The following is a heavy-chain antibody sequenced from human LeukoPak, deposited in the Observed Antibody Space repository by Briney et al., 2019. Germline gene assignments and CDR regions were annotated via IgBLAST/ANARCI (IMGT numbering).Heavy chain of an antibody. CDR3: ARDHTGYCSSTSCYAPFDY. Sequence: GASVKVSCKPSGYTFTNYNLAWVRQAPGEGLEWMGWISPYNGDTNYAQKLQGRVTMTTDTSTSTAYMELRSLRSDDTAVYYCARDHTGYCSSTSCYAPFDYWGQGTLVTVSS. J-gene: IGHJ4*02. CDR1: GYTFTNYN. CDR2: ISPYNGDT. V-gene: IGHV1-18*01. D-gene: IGHD2-2*01.